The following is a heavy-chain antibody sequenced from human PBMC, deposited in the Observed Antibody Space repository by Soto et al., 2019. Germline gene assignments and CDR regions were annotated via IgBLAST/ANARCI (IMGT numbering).Heavy chain of an antibody. CDR2: IYHSGST. V-gene: IGHV4-30-2*01. D-gene: IGHD3-10*01. CDR3: ARGGSMVRGVIISGYNWFDP. CDR1: GGSLSSGGYS. J-gene: IGHJ5*02. Sequence: SETLSLTCAVSGGSLSSGGYSWSWIRQPPGKGLEWIGYIYHSGSTYYNPSLKSRVTISVDRSKNQFSLKLSSVTAADTAVYYCARGGSMVRGVIISGYNWFDPWGQGTLVTVSS.